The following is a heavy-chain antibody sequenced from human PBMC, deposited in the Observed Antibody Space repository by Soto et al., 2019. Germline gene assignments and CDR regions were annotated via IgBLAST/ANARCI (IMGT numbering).Heavy chain of an antibody. J-gene: IGHJ4*02. V-gene: IGHV3-23*01. CDR3: ASPPPGCSSSWYGIGY. Sequence: EVQLLESGGGLVQPGGSLRLSCAASGFTFSSYAMSWVRQAPGKGLEWVSAISGSGGSTYYADSVKGRFTISRDNSKNTLYLQMNSLRAEDTAVYYCASPPPGCSSSWYGIGYWGQGTLVTVSS. CDR1: GFTFSSYA. D-gene: IGHD6-13*01. CDR2: ISGSGGST.